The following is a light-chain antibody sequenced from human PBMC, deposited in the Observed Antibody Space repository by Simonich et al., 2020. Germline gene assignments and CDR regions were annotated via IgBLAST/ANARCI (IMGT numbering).Light chain of an antibody. CDR2: KVS. V-gene: IGKV2-30*02. Sequence: DVVMTQSPLSLPVTLGQPASISCRSSQSLFHRYGNTYLNWFQQRPGQSPRRLMYKVSNRDSGVPDRFSGSGSGTDFTLKISRVEAEDVGVYYCMQGTHWPITFGQGTRLEIK. CDR3: MQGTHWPIT. J-gene: IGKJ5*01. CDR1: QSLFHRYGNTY.